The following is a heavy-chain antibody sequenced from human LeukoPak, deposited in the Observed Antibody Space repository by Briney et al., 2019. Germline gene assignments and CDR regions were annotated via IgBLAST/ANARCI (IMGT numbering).Heavy chain of an antibody. Sequence: GGSLRLSCEASGLTFDAYARRWVRQAPGKGLEWVSLINKDGSATYYADSVKGRFPISGDNRKNSLYLQMNSLRSEDTALYYCATWAFYHSLDVWGQGTTVTDSS. V-gene: IGHV3-43*02. CDR3: ATWAFYHSLDV. CDR1: GLTFDAYA. J-gene: IGHJ6*02. D-gene: IGHD1-26*01. CDR2: INKDGSAT.